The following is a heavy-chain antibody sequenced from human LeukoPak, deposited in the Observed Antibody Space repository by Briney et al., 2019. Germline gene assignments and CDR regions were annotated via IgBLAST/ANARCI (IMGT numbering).Heavy chain of an antibody. D-gene: IGHD1-26*01. CDR2: IIPILGIA. J-gene: IGHJ4*02. CDR3: ARGSRGSYYGYYFDY. CDR1: GGTFSSYA. V-gene: IGHV1-69*04. Sequence: ASVKVSCKASGGTFSSYAISWVRQAPGQGLEWMGRIIPILGIANYAQKFQGRVTITADKSTSTAYMEPSSLRSEDTAVYYCARGSRGSYYGYYFDYWGQGTLVTVSS.